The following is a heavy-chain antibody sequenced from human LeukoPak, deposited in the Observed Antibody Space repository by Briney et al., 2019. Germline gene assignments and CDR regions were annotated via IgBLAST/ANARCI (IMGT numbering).Heavy chain of an antibody. V-gene: IGHV4-30-4*01. Sequence: PSETLSLTCTVSGGSISSGDYYWSWIRQPPGMGLEWIGYIYYSGSTYYNPSLKSRVTISVDTSKNQFSLKLSSVTAADTAVYYCARDEYDILTGHRNNWFDPWGQGTLVTVSS. J-gene: IGHJ5*02. CDR1: GGSISSGDYY. D-gene: IGHD3-9*01. CDR3: ARDEYDILTGHRNNWFDP. CDR2: IYYSGST.